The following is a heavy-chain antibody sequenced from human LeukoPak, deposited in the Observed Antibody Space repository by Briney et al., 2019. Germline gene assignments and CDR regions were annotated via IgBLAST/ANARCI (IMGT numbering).Heavy chain of an antibody. CDR3: ARGRFLEWLSLSPGYDAFDI. CDR2: MNPNSGNT. D-gene: IGHD3-3*01. Sequence: ASVKVSCKASGYTFTSYDINYVRQGTGQRLEWMGWMNPNSGNTGYAQKFQGRVTITRNISISTAYMELSSLRSEDTAVYYCARGRFLEWLSLSPGYDAFDIWGQGTMVTVSS. J-gene: IGHJ3*02. CDR1: GYTFTSYD. V-gene: IGHV1-8*03.